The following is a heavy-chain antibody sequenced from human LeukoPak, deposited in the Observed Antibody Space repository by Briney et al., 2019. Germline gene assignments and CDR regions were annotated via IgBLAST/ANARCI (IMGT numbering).Heavy chain of an antibody. CDR2: ISGYNGNT. CDR1: GYTFSNYA. V-gene: IGHV1-18*01. CDR3: ARALDTSSWWDY. J-gene: IGHJ4*02. D-gene: IGHD6-13*01. Sequence: ASVKVSWKASGYTFSNYAISWVRQAPGQGLEWMGWISGYNGNTNYAQKLQGRVTMTTDTSTSTAYMELRSLRSDDTAVYYCARALDTSSWWDYWGQGTLVTVSS.